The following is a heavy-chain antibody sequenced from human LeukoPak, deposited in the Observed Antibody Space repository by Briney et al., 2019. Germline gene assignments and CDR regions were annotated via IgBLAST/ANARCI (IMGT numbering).Heavy chain of an antibody. CDR3: ARDRGPSIVVVPAALGY. CDR2: ISYDGSNK. V-gene: IGHV3-30*04. D-gene: IGHD2-2*01. J-gene: IGHJ4*02. CDR1: GFTFSSYA. Sequence: GGSLRLSCAASGFTFSSYAMHWVRQAPGKGLEWVAVISYDGSNKYYADSVKGRFTISRDNSKNTPCLQMNSLRAEDTAVYYCARDRGPSIVVVPAALGYWGQGTLVTVSS.